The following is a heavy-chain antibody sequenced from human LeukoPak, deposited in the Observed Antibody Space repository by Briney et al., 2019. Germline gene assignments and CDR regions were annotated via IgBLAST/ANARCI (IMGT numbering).Heavy chain of an antibody. J-gene: IGHJ3*02. Sequence: GGSLRLSCAASGFTVSSNYMSWVRQAPGKGLEWVSVIYSGGSTYYADSVKGRFTIPRDNSKNTLYLQMNSLRAEDTAVYYCARDCDPRVDAFDIWGQGTMVTVSS. CDR1: GFTVSSNY. CDR3: ARDCDPRVDAFDI. CDR2: IYSGGST. V-gene: IGHV3-66*01.